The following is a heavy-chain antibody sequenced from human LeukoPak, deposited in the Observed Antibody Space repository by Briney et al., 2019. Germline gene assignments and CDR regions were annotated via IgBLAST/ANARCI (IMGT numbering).Heavy chain of an antibody. CDR2: FDPEDGET. Sequence: ASVKVSCKVSGYTLTVLSMHWVRQAPGKGLEWMGGFDPEDGETIYAQKFQGRVTMTEDTSTDTAYMELSSLRSEDTAVYYCATKTATYYDFGGRYFQHWGQGTLVTVSS. CDR1: GYTLTVLS. V-gene: IGHV1-24*01. CDR3: ATKTATYYDFGGRYFQH. D-gene: IGHD3-3*01. J-gene: IGHJ1*01.